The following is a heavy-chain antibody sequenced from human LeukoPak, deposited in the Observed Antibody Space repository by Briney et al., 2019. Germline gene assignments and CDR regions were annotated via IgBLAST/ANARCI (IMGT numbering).Heavy chain of an antibody. CDR2: INPNSGGT. D-gene: IGHD3-16*02. CDR3: AFLPYDYVWGSYRYPRHYYFDY. Sequence: GASVKVSCKASGYTFTGYYMHWVRQAPGQGLEWMGWINPNSGGTNYAQKFQGRVTMTRDTSISTAYMELSRLRSDDTAVYYCAFLPYDYVWGSYRYPRHYYFDYWGQGTLVTVSS. J-gene: IGHJ4*02. CDR1: GYTFTGYY. V-gene: IGHV1-2*02.